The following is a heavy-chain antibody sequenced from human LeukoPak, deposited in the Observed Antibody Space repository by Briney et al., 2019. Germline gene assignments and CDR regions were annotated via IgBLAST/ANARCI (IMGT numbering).Heavy chain of an antibody. Sequence: GGSLRLFCAASGFTFSSYEMNWVRQAPGKGLEWVSYISSSGSTIYYADSVKGRFTISRDNAKNSLYLQMNSLRAEDTAVYYCARENTAGIENWGQGTLVTVSS. V-gene: IGHV3-48*03. CDR2: ISSSGSTI. J-gene: IGHJ4*02. CDR3: ARENTAGIEN. D-gene: IGHD6-19*01. CDR1: GFTFSSYE.